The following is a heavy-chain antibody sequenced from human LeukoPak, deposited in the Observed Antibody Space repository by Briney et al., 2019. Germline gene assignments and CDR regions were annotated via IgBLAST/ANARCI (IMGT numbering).Heavy chain of an antibody. CDR1: GYTFTNYA. CDR2: INTNTGNP. CDR3: GRPRYSTGWYYPGFDY. D-gene: IGHD6-19*01. Sequence: ASVKVSCKASGYTFTNYAINWVRQAPGQGHEWMGWINTNTGNPTYAQGFTGRVVFSLDTSVSTAYLQISSLKAEDTAVYYCGRPRYSTGWYYPGFDYWGQGTLVTVSS. J-gene: IGHJ4*02. V-gene: IGHV7-4-1*02.